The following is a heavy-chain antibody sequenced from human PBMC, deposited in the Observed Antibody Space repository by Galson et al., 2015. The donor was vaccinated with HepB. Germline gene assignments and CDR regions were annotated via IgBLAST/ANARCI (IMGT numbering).Heavy chain of an antibody. D-gene: IGHD2-21*01. J-gene: IGHJ6*03. Sequence: SLRLSCAASGFTFSSYTMNWVRQAPGKGLEWVSSISISSTYIYSADSVKGRFTISRDNAKNSLYLQMNSLRAEDTAVYYCAGADYGGDCYPDYYMDVWGKGTTVTVAS. V-gene: IGHV3-21*01. CDR2: ISISSTYI. CDR3: AGADYGGDCYPDYYMDV. CDR1: GFTFSSYT.